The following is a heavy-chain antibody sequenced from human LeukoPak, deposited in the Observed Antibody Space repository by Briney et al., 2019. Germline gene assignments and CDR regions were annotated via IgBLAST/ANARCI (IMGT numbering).Heavy chain of an antibody. CDR1: GFTFSGYW. CDR2: IKQDGSEI. Sequence: GGSLRLSCAASGFTFSGYWMTWVRQAPGKGLEWVANIKQDGSEIYYVDSVKGRFTISRDNAKNFLYLQMNSLRAEDTAVYYCARDGHSGSYKDPDYWGQGTLVTVSS. V-gene: IGHV3-7*01. J-gene: IGHJ4*02. CDR3: ARDGHSGSYKDPDY. D-gene: IGHD1-26*01.